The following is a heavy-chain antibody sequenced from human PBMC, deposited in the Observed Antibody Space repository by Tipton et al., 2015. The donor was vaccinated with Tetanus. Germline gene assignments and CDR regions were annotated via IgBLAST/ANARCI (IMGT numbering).Heavy chain of an antibody. V-gene: IGHV1-69*01. D-gene: IGHD2-15*01. CDR1: GGSFRKYA. J-gene: IGHJ5*01. Sequence: QLVQSGAEMKKPGSSVKVSCKASGGSFRKYALNWVRQAPGQGLEWMGGIIPGVTTANYAQKFQDRVTITADESTSTVNMELSRLRSDDTAVYYCVRPDRYCSGGSCYLALDSWGQGTLITISS. CDR3: VRPDRYCSGGSCYLALDS. CDR2: IIPGVTTA.